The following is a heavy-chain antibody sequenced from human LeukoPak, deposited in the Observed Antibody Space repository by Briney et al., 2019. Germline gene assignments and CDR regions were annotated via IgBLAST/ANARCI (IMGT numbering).Heavy chain of an antibody. CDR2: FDPEDGET. CDR1: GYTLTELS. CDR3: ATSDPTPGLAITVVRGVINY. Sequence: ASVKVSCKVSGYTLTELSMHWVRQAPGKGLEWMGGFDPEDGETIYAQKFQGRVTMTEDTSTDTAYMELSSLRSEDTAVYYCATSDPTPGLAITVVRGVINYWGQGTLVTVSS. J-gene: IGHJ4*02. V-gene: IGHV1-24*01. D-gene: IGHD3-10*01.